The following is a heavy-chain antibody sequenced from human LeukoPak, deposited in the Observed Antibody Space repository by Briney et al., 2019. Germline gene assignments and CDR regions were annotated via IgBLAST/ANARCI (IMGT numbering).Heavy chain of an antibody. Sequence: SETLSLTCTVSGGSISSYYWSWIRQPAGKGLEWIGRIHTSRSTNYNPSLKSRVTISVDTSKNQFSLKLSSVTAADTAVYYCARHGYYYDSSGYYGNNWFDPWGQGTLVTVSS. J-gene: IGHJ5*02. CDR2: IHTSRST. CDR3: ARHGYYYDSSGYYGNNWFDP. CDR1: GGSISSYY. V-gene: IGHV4-4*07. D-gene: IGHD3-22*01.